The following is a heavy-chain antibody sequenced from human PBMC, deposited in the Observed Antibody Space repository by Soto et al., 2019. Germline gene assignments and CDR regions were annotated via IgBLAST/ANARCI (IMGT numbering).Heavy chain of an antibody. D-gene: IGHD6-19*01. J-gene: IGHJ4*02. Sequence: PSETLSLTCTVSGGSISNYYWSWIRQPPGKGLEWIGYIYYTGSTSYNPSLKSRVTISVDTSKNQVSLRMTSVTAADTAVYYCARGSRSRGWRTDSWGQGIVVTVSS. CDR3: ARGSRSRGWRTDS. CDR1: GGSISNYY. V-gene: IGHV4-59*12. CDR2: IYYTGST.